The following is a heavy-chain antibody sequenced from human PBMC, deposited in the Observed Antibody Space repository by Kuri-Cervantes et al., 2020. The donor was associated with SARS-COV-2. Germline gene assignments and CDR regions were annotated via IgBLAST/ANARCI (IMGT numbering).Heavy chain of an antibody. Sequence: GGSLRPSCVASGFTVSSNYMSWVRQAPGRGLEWVSVLYTGGSSHYADSVKGRFTISRDNSKNTLYLQMNSLRVEDTAVYYCTRDPSTGWSRYFYGMDVWGQGTAVTVSS. CDR1: GFTVSSNY. CDR3: TRDPSTGWSRYFYGMDV. CDR2: LYTGGSS. D-gene: IGHD3-9*01. V-gene: IGHV3-53*01. J-gene: IGHJ6*02.